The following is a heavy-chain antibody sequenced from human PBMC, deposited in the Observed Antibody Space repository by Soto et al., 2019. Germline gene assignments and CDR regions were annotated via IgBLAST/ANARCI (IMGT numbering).Heavy chain of an antibody. CDR1: GLSFSSYS. CDR2: ISSDGSTT. Sequence: PWGCLRISCAACGLSFSSYSLHWVRQAPGKGLEWVAVISSDGSTTYYADSVKGRFTVSRDNSRNTLYLQMNSLRTDDTAVYYGAGGGGSLNPGFDLWGQGTLVTSPQ. V-gene: IGHV3-30*04. J-gene: IGHJ4*02. D-gene: IGHD3-10*01. CDR3: AGGGGSLNPGFDL.